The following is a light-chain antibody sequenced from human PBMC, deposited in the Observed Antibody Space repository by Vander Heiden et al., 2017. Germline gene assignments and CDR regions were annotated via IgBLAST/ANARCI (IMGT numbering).Light chain of an antibody. J-gene: IGKJ1*01. CDR3: QQSYSTPWT. CDR2: AAS. Sequence: DIQMTQSPSSLSASVGDRVTITCRAVHHINVYLNWYQHKPGKAPKLLIYAASTLQSGVPSRFSGSGSGTDFTLTISSLQPEDFASYYCQQSYSTPWTFGLGTKVEI. V-gene: IGKV1-39*01. CDR1: HHINVY.